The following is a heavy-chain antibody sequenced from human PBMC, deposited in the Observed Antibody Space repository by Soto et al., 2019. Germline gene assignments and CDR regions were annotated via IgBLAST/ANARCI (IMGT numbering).Heavy chain of an antibody. V-gene: IGHV3-74*03. CDR3: ARDPAGLDYYNGMDV. CDR1: GFSFCIYW. J-gene: IGHJ6*02. D-gene: IGHD6-13*01. CDR2: INSDGSST. Sequence: EVQLVESGGGLVQPGGSLRLSCAASGFSFCIYWMHWVRQAPGKGLVWVSRINSDGSSTTYADSVRGRFTVSRDNAKNTLYLQMNSLRAEDTAVYYCARDPAGLDYYNGMDVWGQGTTVTVSS.